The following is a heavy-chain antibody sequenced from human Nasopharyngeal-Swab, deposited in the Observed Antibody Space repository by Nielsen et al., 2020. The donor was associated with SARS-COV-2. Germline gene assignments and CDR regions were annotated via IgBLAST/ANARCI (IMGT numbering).Heavy chain of an antibody. Sequence: GESLKISCAASGFTFSSYAMHWVRQAPGKGLEWVAVISYDGSNKYYADSVKGRFTISRDNSKNTLYLQMNSLRAEDTAVYYCARDGAAAGTSYFDYWGQGTLVTVSS. V-gene: IGHV3-30-3*01. D-gene: IGHD6-13*01. CDR1: GFTFSSYA. J-gene: IGHJ4*02. CDR2: ISYDGSNK. CDR3: ARDGAAAGTSYFDY.